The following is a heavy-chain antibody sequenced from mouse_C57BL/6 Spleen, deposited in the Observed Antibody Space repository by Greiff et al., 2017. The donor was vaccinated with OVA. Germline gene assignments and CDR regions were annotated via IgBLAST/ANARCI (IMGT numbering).Heavy chain of an antibody. CDR1: GYSFTDYN. Sequence: QLLASCPELVQPGASVKISCQASGYSFTDYNINWVKQSNGQSLEWIGVINPNYGTTSYTQKFKGKATLTVDQSSSTAYMQLNSLTSEDSAVYYCARGGDADWYFDVWGTGTTVTVSS. D-gene: IGHD3-3*01. J-gene: IGHJ1*03. CDR3: ARGGDADWYFDV. V-gene: IGHV1-39*01. CDR2: INPNYGTT.